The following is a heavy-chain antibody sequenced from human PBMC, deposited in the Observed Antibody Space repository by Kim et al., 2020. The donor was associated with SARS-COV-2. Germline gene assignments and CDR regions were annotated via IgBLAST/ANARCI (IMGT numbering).Heavy chain of an antibody. CDR2: IKSKTDGGTT. CDR3: TTLHHLITMIVVVTPHFDY. CDR1: GFTFSNAW. V-gene: IGHV3-15*01. D-gene: IGHD3-22*01. J-gene: IGHJ4*02. Sequence: GGSLRLSCAASGFTFSNAWMSWVRQAPGKGLEWVGRIKSKTDGGTTDYAAPVKGRFTISRDDSKNTLYLQMNSLKTEDTAVYYCTTLHHLITMIVVVTPHFDYWGQGTLVTVSS.